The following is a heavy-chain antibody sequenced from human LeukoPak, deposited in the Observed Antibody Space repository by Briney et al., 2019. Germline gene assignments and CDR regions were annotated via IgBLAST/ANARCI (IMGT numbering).Heavy chain of an antibody. Sequence: GGSLRLSCAASGFTFSSYAMHWVRQAPGKGLEWVAVISYDGSNKYYADSVKGRLTISRDNSKNTLYLQMNSLRAEDTAVYYCARVAGGYSYGYLDYWGQGTLVTVSS. CDR1: GFTFSSYA. V-gene: IGHV3-30-3*01. CDR3: ARVAGGYSYGYLDY. D-gene: IGHD5-18*01. CDR2: ISYDGSNK. J-gene: IGHJ4*02.